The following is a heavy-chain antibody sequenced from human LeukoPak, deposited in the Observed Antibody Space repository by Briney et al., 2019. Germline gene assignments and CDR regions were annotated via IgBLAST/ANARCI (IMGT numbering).Heavy chain of an antibody. CDR3: ARDPWFGDQKGY. V-gene: IGHV3-21*01. D-gene: IGHD3-10*01. CDR2: ISSSSSYI. CDR1: GFTFSSYS. Sequence: GALRLSCAASGFTFSSYSMNWVRQAPGKGLEWVSSISSSSSYIYYADSVKGRFTISRDNAKNSLYLQMSSLRAEDTAVYYCARDPWFGDQKGYWGQGTLVTVSS. J-gene: IGHJ4*02.